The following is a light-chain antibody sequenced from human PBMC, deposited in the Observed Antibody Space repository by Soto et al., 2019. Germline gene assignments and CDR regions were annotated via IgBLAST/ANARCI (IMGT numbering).Light chain of an antibody. CDR1: QSISSW. Sequence: DIQMTQSPSTLSASVGDRVIITCRASQSISSWLAWYQQKPGKAPKLLIYKASTLKSGVPSRFSGSGSGTEFTLTISSLQPDDFATYYCQQYDYDSWTFGQGTKVEIK. CDR2: KAS. J-gene: IGKJ1*01. CDR3: QQYDYDSWT. V-gene: IGKV1-5*03.